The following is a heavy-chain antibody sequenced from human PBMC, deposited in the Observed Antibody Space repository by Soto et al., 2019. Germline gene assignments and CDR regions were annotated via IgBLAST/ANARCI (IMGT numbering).Heavy chain of an antibody. D-gene: IGHD1-26*01. CDR1: GGSISSYY. Sequence: PSKTLSLTCTVSGGSISSYYWSWIRQPPGKGLEWIGYIYYSGSTNYNPSLKSRVTISVDTSKNQFSLKLSSVTAADTAVYYCARVNNRGVGATEAYYYYGMDVWGQGTTVTVSS. J-gene: IGHJ6*02. V-gene: IGHV4-59*01. CDR2: IYYSGST. CDR3: ARVNNRGVGATEAYYYYGMDV.